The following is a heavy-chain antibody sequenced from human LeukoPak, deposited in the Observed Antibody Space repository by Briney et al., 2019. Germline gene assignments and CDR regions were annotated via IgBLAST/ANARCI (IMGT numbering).Heavy chain of an antibody. D-gene: IGHD3-16*01. V-gene: IGHV3-74*01. Sequence: GGSLRLSCAASGFTFSSSWMHWVRQAPGKGLVWVSRITRDGSSTTYADSVKGRFTTFRDNAKNTLYLQMDSLRDDDTAVYYCARDPGYESWSPFWGGMDVWGNGTTVIVSS. J-gene: IGHJ6*04. CDR1: GFTFSSSW. CDR3: ARDPGYESWSPFWGGMDV. CDR2: ITRDGSST.